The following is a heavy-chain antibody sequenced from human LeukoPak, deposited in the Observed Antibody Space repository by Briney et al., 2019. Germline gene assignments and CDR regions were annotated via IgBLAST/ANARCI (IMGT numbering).Heavy chain of an antibody. CDR2: ISGSGGST. CDR3: APNRANWGSE. Sequence: GGSLRLSCAASGFTFSNYDMRWIRQAPEKGLEWVSSISGSGGSTYYADSVKGRFTISRDNSKNTLYLQMDGLRAEDTAVYYCAPNRANWGSEGGQGTLVTVSS. CDR1: GFTFSNYD. V-gene: IGHV3-23*01. D-gene: IGHD7-27*01. J-gene: IGHJ4*02.